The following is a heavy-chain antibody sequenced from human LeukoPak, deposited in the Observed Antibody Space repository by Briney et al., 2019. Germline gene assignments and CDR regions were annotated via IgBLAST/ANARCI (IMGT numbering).Heavy chain of an antibody. CDR2: ISGSGGST. D-gene: IGHD2-8*01. Sequence: GGSLRLSCAASGFTFSSYAMSWVRQAPGKGLEWVSAISGSGGSTYYADSVKGRFTISRDNSKNTLYLQMNSLRAEDTAVYYCAKDRLDIVLMVYATTPDYWGRGTLVTVSS. J-gene: IGHJ4*02. CDR3: AKDRLDIVLMVYATTPDY. CDR1: GFTFSSYA. V-gene: IGHV3-23*01.